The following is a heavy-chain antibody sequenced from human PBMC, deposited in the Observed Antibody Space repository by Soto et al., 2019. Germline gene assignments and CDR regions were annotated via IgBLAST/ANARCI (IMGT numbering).Heavy chain of an antibody. V-gene: IGHV1-8*01. J-gene: IGHJ4*02. D-gene: IGHD3-10*01. CDR3: ARVSLPSYYYGSGTQGVDY. Sequence: ASVKVSCKASGYTFTSYDINWVRQATGQGLERMGWMNPNSGNTGYAQKFQGRVTMTRNTSISTACMELSSLRSEDTAVYYCARVSLPSYYYGSGTQGVDYWGQGTLVTVSS. CDR1: GYTFTSYD. CDR2: MNPNSGNT.